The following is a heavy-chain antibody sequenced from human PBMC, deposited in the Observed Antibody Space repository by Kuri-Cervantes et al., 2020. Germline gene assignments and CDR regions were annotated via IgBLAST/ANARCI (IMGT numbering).Heavy chain of an antibody. CDR2: ISAYNGNT. Sequence: ASVKVSCKASGYTFTSYGISWVRQAPGQGLEWMGWISAYNGNTNYAQKLQGRVTMTTDTSTSKAYMELRSLRSDDTAVYYCARYREPNDYGSNWGQGTLVTVSS. D-gene: IGHD4-23*01. CDR1: GYTFTSYG. J-gene: IGHJ4*02. V-gene: IGHV1-18*01. CDR3: ARYREPNDYGSN.